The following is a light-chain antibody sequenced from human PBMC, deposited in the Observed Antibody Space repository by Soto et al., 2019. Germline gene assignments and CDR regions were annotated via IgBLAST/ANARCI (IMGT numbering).Light chain of an antibody. V-gene: IGLV2-14*01. CDR1: SSDVGGHNS. J-gene: IGLJ1*01. CDR2: DVS. CDR3: SSYTSSSTLV. Sequence: QSVLTQPASVSGSPGQSITISCIGTSSDVGGHNSVAWYQHNPGKAPKLMIYDVSNRPSGVSSRFSGSKSGNTASLSISGLQAEDEADYDCSSYTSSSTLVFGTGTKLTVL.